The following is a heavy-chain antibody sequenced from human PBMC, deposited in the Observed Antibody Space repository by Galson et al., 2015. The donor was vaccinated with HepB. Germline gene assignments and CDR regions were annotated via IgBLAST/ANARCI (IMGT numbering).Heavy chain of an antibody. J-gene: IGHJ3*02. CDR3: ARDLVGATFGVAAFDI. Sequence: CAISGDSVSSNSAAWNWIRQSPSRGLEWLGRTYYRSKWYNDYAVSVKSRITINPDTSKNQFSLQLNSVTPEDTAVYYCARDLVGATFGVAAFDIWGQGTMVTVSS. V-gene: IGHV6-1*01. CDR1: GDSVSSNSAA. CDR2: TYYRSKWYN. D-gene: IGHD1-26*01.